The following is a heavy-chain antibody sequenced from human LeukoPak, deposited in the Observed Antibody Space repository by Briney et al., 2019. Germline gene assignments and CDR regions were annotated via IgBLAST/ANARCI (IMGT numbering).Heavy chain of an antibody. Sequence: GGSLRLSCAASGFTFSSYWMSWDRQAPGKGLEWVANIKQDGSEKDYLGSVKGRFTISRDNAKKSLYLQMNSLRAEDTAVYYCYVGPTDYWGQGTLVTVSS. V-gene: IGHV3-7*01. CDR1: GFTFSSYW. J-gene: IGHJ4*02. D-gene: IGHD1-26*01. CDR2: IKQDGSEK. CDR3: YVGPTDY.